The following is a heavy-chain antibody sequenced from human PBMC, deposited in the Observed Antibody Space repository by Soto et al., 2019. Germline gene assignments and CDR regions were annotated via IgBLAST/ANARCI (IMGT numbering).Heavy chain of an antibody. V-gene: IGHV4-61*01. CDR3: ASTYYNDSSGPFDY. CDR1: GGSVSSGSYY. CDR2: IYYSGST. D-gene: IGHD3-22*01. J-gene: IGHJ4*02. Sequence: QVQLQESGPGLVKPSETLSLTCTVSGGSVSSGSYYWSWIRQPPGKGLECIGYIYYSGSTNYNPSLKSRVTISVDTSKNQFSLKLSSVTAADTAVYYCASTYYNDSSGPFDYWGQGTLVTVSS.